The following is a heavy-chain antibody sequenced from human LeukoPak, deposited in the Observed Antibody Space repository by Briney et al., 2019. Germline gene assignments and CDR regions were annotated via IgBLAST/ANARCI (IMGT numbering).Heavy chain of an antibody. J-gene: IGHJ4*02. CDR3: TTQLQWFGDLSKSDY. CDR2: IKSKTDGGTT. CDR1: GFPLTNAW. V-gene: IGHV3-15*01. D-gene: IGHD3-10*01. Sequence: PGGSLRLSCAASGFPLTNAWMSWVRQAPGKGLEWVGRIKSKTDGGTTDYAAPLKGRVTISRDDSKDTLFLQMDSLAAEDTAVYYCTTQLQWFGDLSKSDYWGQGTLVTVSS.